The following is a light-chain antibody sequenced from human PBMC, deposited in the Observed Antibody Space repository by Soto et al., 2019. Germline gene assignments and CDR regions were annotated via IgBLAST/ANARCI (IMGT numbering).Light chain of an antibody. CDR3: GAWDNSLTGGV. CDR2: ENY. J-gene: IGLJ2*01. V-gene: IGLV1-51*02. Sequence: QSVLTQPPSVSAAPGQKVTISCSGSASNIGNNYVSWYQQLPGTAPKLLINENYEQPSGIPGRFSGSKSGTSATLGITGLQAGDDADYYCGAWDNSLTGGVFGGGTKVSVL. CDR1: ASNIGNNY.